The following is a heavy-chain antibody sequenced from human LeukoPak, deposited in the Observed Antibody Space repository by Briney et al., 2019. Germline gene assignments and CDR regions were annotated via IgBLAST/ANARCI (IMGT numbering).Heavy chain of an antibody. Sequence: SETLSLTCTVSGGSISSYYWSWIRQPPGKGLEWIAYIYYSGSTNYNPSLKSRVTISVDTSKNQFSLKLSSVTAADTAVYYCARDVGATPGWFDPWGQGTLVTVSS. J-gene: IGHJ5*02. CDR1: GGSISSYY. V-gene: IGHV4-59*01. CDR3: ARDVGATPGWFDP. D-gene: IGHD1-26*01. CDR2: IYYSGST.